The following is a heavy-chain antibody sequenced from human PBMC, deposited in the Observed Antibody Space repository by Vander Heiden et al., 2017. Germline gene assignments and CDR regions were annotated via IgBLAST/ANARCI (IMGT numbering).Heavy chain of an antibody. CDR1: GFTFSHAW. CDR2: IKSKTDGGTT. CDR3: TTFPHRSDY. V-gene: IGHV3-15*01. J-gene: IGHJ4*01. Sequence: EVQLVESGGGLVKPGGSLRLSCVASGFTFSHAWMSWVRQAPGKGLEWVGRIKSKTDGGTTDDAAPVKGRFTISRDDSKNTLYMKMNSLKTEDTAVDDCTTFPHRSDYWGHVSLITVYS.